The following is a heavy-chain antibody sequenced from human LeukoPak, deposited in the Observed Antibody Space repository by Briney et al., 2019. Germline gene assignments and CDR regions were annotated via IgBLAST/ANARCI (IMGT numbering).Heavy chain of an antibody. CDR3: ARGEDDSSGHWIYYYYGMDV. CDR1: GYTFTSYA. Sequence: ASVTVSCKASGYTFTSYAMHWVRQAPGQRLEWMGWINAGNGNTKYSQKFQGRVTITRDTSASTAYMELSSLRSEDTAVYYCARGEDDSSGHWIYYYYGMDVWGQGTTVTVSS. D-gene: IGHD3-22*01. V-gene: IGHV1-3*01. J-gene: IGHJ6*02. CDR2: INAGNGNT.